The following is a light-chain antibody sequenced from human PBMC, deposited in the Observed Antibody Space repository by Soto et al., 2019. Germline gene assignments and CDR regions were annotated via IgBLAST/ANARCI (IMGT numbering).Light chain of an antibody. V-gene: IGKV1-39*01. CDR1: QSINIY. Sequence: DIQMTQSPSSLSASVGDRVTIACRASQSINIYLSWYQQEPGKAPKLLMYDASSLQSGVPSRFSGSGSGTHFTLTISSLQLEDFATYYCQQNYRTPLTFGGGTKVEIK. CDR3: QQNYRTPLT. J-gene: IGKJ4*01. CDR2: DAS.